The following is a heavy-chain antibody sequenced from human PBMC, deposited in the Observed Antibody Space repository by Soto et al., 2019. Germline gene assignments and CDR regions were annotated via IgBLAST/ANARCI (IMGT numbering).Heavy chain of an antibody. D-gene: IGHD3-10*01. CDR1: GYIFIANY. CDR3: VRAHALGFSNWFDP. Sequence: QVILVQSGAEVQKPGASLKVSCKASGYIFIANYIHWVRQAPGQGHEWLGWINPHSGATNYTQKLLGRVTMSADTSASTASMNLTRLKADDRAVDYVVRAHALGFSNWFDPWGRGTLFTVSS. J-gene: IGHJ5*02. V-gene: IGHV1-2*02. CDR2: INPHSGAT.